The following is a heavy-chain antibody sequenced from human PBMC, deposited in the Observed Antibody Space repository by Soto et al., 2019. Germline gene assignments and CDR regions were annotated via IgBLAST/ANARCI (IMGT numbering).Heavy chain of an antibody. V-gene: IGHV3-23*01. CDR1: GFTFSSYA. D-gene: IGHD3-16*02. J-gene: IGHJ4*02. CDR3: AKEEGVQGSPDDYIWGSYRPRGYFDY. CDR2: ISGSGGST. Sequence: GGSLRLSCAASGFTFSSYAMSWVRQAPGKGLEWVSAISGSGGSTYYADSVKGRFTISRDNSKNTLYLQMNSLRAEDTAVYYCAKEEGVQGSPDDYIWGSYRPRGYFDYWGQGTLVTVSS.